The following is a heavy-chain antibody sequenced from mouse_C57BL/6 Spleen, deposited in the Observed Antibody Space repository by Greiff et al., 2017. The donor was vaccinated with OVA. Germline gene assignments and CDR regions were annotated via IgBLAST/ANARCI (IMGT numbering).Heavy chain of an antibody. J-gene: IGHJ1*03. Sequence: QLVESGPGLVKPSQSLSLTCSVTGYSITSGYYWNWIRQFPGNKLEWMGYISYDGSNNYNPSLKNRISITRDTSKNQFFLKLNSVTTEDTATYYCARELGRGYFDVWGTGTTVTVSS. CDR1: GYSITSGYY. D-gene: IGHD4-1*01. V-gene: IGHV3-6*01. CDR3: ARELGRGYFDV. CDR2: ISYDGSN.